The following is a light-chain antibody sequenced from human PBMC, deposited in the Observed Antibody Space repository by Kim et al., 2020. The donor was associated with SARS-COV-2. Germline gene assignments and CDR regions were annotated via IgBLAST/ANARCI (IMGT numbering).Light chain of an antibody. CDR3: KQYNNWLPLT. CDR1: QSVGSN. CDR2: GAS. V-gene: IGKV3-15*01. J-gene: IGKJ4*01. Sequence: EIVMTQSPDTLSVSPGERATLSCRASQSVGSNLAWYQQKPGQAPRLLLYGASTRATGIPARFSGSGSGTEFTLTISSVQSEEFAVYYCKQYNNWLPLTFGGWSKGEIK.